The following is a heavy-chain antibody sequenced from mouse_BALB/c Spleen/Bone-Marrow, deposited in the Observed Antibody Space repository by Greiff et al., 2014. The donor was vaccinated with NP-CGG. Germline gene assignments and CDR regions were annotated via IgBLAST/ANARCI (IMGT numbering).Heavy chain of an antibody. Sequence: VQRVESGAELVRPGSSVKIPCKASGYAFSSYWMNWVKQRPGQGLEWIGQIYPGDGDTNYNGKFKGKATLTADKSSSTAYMQLSSLTSEDSAVYFCARGVPMDYWGQGTSVTVSS. V-gene: IGHV1-80*01. CDR1: GYAFSSYW. CDR3: ARGVPMDY. J-gene: IGHJ4*01. CDR2: IYPGDGDT.